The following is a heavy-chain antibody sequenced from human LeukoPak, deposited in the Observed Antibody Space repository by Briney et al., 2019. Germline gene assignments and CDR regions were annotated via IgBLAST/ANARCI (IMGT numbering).Heavy chain of an antibody. J-gene: IGHJ6*02. D-gene: IGHD3-22*01. CDR1: GFTFSSYA. Sequence: PGGSLRLSCAASGFTFSSYAMHWVRQAPGKGLEWVVVISYDGSNKYYADSVKGRFTISRDNSKNTLYLQMNSLRAEDTAVYYRARVYDSSGYYIIPTYYYGMDVWGQGTTVTVSS. V-gene: IGHV3-30*04. CDR3: ARVYDSSGYYIIPTYYYGMDV. CDR2: ISYDGSNK.